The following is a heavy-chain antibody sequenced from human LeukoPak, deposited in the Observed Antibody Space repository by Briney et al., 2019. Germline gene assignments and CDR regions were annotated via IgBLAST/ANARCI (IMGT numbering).Heavy chain of an antibody. CDR2: ISGSGGST. D-gene: IGHD6-19*01. J-gene: IGHJ6*02. CDR1: GFTFSSYA. Sequence: PGGSLRLSCAASGFTFSSYAMSWVRQAPGKGLEWVSAISGSGGSTYYADSVKGRFTISRDNSKNTLYLQMNSLRAEDTAVYYCAKEVWSPIVVAGTSYYYYYYGMDVWGQGTTVTVSS. V-gene: IGHV3-23*01. CDR3: AKEVWSPIVVAGTSYYYYYYGMDV.